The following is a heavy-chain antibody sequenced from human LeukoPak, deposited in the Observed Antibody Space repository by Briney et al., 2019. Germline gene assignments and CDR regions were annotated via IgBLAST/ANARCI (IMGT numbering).Heavy chain of an antibody. V-gene: IGHV5-51*01. CDR3: ARQVGGSIAAAGFDY. J-gene: IGHJ4*02. Sequence: GESLKISFKVSGYSFTNYWIGWVRQIPGKGLEWMGIIYPGDSDTRYSPSFQGQVTISADKAISTAYLQWRRLRASDTAMYYCARQVGGSIAAAGFDYWGQGTLVTVSS. D-gene: IGHD6-13*01. CDR2: IYPGDSDT. CDR1: GYSFTNYW.